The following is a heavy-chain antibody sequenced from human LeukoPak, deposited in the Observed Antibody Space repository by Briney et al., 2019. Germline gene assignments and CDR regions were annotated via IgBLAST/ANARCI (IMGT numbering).Heavy chain of an antibody. Sequence: VASVKLSCKASGGSFSSYTISWVRQAPGQGLEWMGRIIPILDIANYAQKFQGRVTITADKSTSTAYIERSSLRSEDTAVYYCARVRFRGDNYFDYWGQGTLVTVSS. CDR3: ARVRFRGDNYFDY. CDR2: IIPILDIA. V-gene: IGHV1-69*02. CDR1: GGSFSSYT. J-gene: IGHJ4*02. D-gene: IGHD3-10*01.